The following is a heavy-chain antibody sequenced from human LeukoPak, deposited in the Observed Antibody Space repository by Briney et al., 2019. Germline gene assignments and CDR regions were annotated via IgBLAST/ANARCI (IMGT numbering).Heavy chain of an antibody. CDR1: GFTFSSYG. Sequence: PGGSLRLSCAASGFTFSSYGMDWVRQAPGKGLEWVSYISSSSSTISYADSVKGRFTISRDNSKNTVYLQMDSLRAEDTAVYYCANSRGHGSGNLWGQGTLVTVSS. D-gene: IGHD3-10*01. J-gene: IGHJ5*02. V-gene: IGHV3-48*01. CDR2: ISSSSSTI. CDR3: ANSRGHGSGNL.